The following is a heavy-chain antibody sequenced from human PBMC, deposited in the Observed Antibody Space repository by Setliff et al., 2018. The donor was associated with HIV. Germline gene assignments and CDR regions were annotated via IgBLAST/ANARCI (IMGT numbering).Heavy chain of an antibody. CDR3: ATGPLERPAGAYYMDV. Sequence: ASVKVSCKASGYTFTGYYMHWVRQTPGKGLEWLGSFDPADGEAVYTEKLQGRVTMTEDTSIDTAYMELSSLRSEDTAVYYCATGPLERPAGAYYMDVWGTGTTVTVSS. CDR1: GYTFTGYY. J-gene: IGHJ6*03. CDR2: FDPADGEA. D-gene: IGHD1-1*01. V-gene: IGHV1-24*01.